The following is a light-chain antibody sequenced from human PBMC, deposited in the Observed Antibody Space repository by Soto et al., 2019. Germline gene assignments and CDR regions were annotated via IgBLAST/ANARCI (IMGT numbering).Light chain of an antibody. Sequence: QTVVTQPPSASGTPGQRVTISCSGSNSNIGSNTVNWYQHFPGTAPKLLIYRNDERPSGVPDRFSGSKSGTSASLAISGLRSEDEADYYCAAWDDSLSAWVFGGGTKVTVL. CDR1: NSNIGSNT. CDR3: AAWDDSLSAWV. J-gene: IGLJ3*02. V-gene: IGLV1-47*01. CDR2: RND.